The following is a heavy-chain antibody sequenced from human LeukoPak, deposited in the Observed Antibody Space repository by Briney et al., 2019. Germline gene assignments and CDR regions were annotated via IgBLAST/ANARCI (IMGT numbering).Heavy chain of an antibody. V-gene: IGHV3-30*02. CDR3: AKDFNWGWDY. D-gene: IGHD7-27*01. J-gene: IGHJ4*02. Sequence: GGSLRLSCAASGFTFSSHGMNWVRQAPGKGLEWVAYVLSDGSRKYYADSVKGRFTISRDDSKNTLFLQMNSLRPEDTALYYCAKDFNWGWDYWGQGTLVTVSS. CDR1: GFTFSSHG. CDR2: VLSDGSRK.